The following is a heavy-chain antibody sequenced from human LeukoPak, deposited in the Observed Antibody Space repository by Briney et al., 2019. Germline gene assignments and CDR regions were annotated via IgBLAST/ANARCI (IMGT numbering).Heavy chain of an antibody. CDR1: GFIFSNYG. D-gene: IGHD3-9*01. J-gene: IGHJ4*02. Sequence: PGGSLRLSCAASGFIFSNYGMNWVRQAPGKGLEWVSAISGSGGSTYYADSVKGRFTISRDNSKNTLYLQMNSLRAEDTAVYYCAKASADTYYDILTGYPFDYWGQGTLVTVSS. CDR3: AKASADTYYDILTGYPFDY. CDR2: ISGSGGST. V-gene: IGHV3-23*01.